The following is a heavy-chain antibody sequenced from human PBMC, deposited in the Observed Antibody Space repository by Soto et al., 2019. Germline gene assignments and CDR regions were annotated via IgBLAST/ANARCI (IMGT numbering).Heavy chain of an antibody. J-gene: IGHJ6*01. Sequence: QLVESGGTLVQTGGSLRLSCGGSGVTFEYYAMYWVRQHPGKGLEWVFGISWNGDLLGYADSVRGRFTISSDDVKKTLYLQMKSLRNDDTALYYCEKSKYGDSPLMDVWGRGTTVAVST. CDR3: EKSKYGDSPLMDV. CDR1: GVTFEYYA. V-gene: IGHV3-9*01. D-gene: IGHD4-17*01. CDR2: ISWNGDLL.